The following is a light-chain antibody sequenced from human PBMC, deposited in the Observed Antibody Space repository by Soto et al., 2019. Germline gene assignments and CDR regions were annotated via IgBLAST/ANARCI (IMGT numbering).Light chain of an antibody. CDR1: SSNIGTNT. CDR3: AAWDVSLVV. J-gene: IGLJ2*01. Sequence: QSVLTQPPSASGTPGQRVTISCSGSSSNIGTNTVIWYQQLPGAAPKLLIYSDNQRPSGVPDLFSGSKSGTSASLAISGLQSEDEADYYCAAWDVSLVVFGGGTQLTVL. V-gene: IGLV1-44*01. CDR2: SDN.